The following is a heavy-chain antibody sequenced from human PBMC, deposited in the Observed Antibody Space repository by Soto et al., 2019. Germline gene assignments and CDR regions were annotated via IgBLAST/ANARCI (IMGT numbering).Heavy chain of an antibody. D-gene: IGHD3-10*01. J-gene: IGHJ3*02. V-gene: IGHV1-58*01. Sequence: ASVKVSCKASGFTFTSSAVQWVRQARGQRLEWIGWIVVGSGNTNYAQKFQERVTITRDMSTSTAYMELSSLRSEDTAVYYCAAETIGAYAFDIWGQGTIVTVSS. CDR2: IVVGSGNT. CDR1: GFTFTSSA. CDR3: AAETIGAYAFDI.